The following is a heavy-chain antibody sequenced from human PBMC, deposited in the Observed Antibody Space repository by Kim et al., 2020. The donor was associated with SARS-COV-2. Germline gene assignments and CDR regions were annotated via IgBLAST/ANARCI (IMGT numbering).Heavy chain of an antibody. Sequence: ASVKVSCKASGGAFSYYGISWMRQAPGRGLEWVGGFIPLFRTENYAQSFQGRVSITTDESTRTAFLELSSLRSEDTAVYYSGRDGISGTIEPIDAFDIWG. J-gene: IGHJ3*02. CDR2: FIPLFRTE. CDR3: GRDGISGTIEPIDAFDI. D-gene: IGHD1-20*01. CDR1: GGAFSYYG. V-gene: IGHV1-69*05.